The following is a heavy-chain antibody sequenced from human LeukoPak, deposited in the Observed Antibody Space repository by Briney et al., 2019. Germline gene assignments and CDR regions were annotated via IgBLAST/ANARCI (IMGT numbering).Heavy chain of an antibody. CDR1: GFTVSSNY. CDR3: ARDLSSSWYYYGMDV. J-gene: IGHJ6*02. Sequence: PGGSLRLSCAASGFTVSSNYMSWVRQAPGKGLEWGSVIYSGGSTYYADSVKGRFTISRDNSKNTLYLQMNSLRAEDTAVYYCARDLSSSWYYYGMDVWGQGTTVTVSS. V-gene: IGHV3-66*01. CDR2: IYSGGST. D-gene: IGHD6-13*01.